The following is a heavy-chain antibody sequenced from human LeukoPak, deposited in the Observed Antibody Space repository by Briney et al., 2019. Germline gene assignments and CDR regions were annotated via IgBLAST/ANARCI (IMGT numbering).Heavy chain of an antibody. V-gene: IGHV3-49*04. Sequence: GGSLRLSCTASGFTFGDYAMTWVRQAPGKGLEWVGFIASETYGWTAEYAASVKGRFTISRDDSKSIAYLQMNSLKTEDTAVYYCTRDQTPYYWGQGTLVTVSP. CDR3: TRDQTPYY. CDR2: IASETYGWTA. CDR1: GFTFGDYA. J-gene: IGHJ4*02.